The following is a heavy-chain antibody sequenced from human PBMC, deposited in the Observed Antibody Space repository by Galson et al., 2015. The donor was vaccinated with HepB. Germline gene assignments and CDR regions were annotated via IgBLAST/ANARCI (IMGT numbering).Heavy chain of an antibody. V-gene: IGHV3-30*04. D-gene: IGHD6-6*01. CDR3: ATLSSIAAPAPPSNFDY. CDR2: ISYDGSNK. J-gene: IGHJ4*02. CDR1: GFTFSSYA. Sequence: SLRLSCAASGFTFSSYAMHWVRQAPGKGLEWVAVISYDGSNKYYADSVKGRFTISRDNSKNTLYLQMNSLRAEDTAVYYCATLSSIAAPAPPSNFDYWGQGTLVTVSS.